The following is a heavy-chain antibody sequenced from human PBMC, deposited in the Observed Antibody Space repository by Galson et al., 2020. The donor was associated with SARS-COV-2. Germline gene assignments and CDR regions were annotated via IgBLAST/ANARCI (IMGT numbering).Heavy chain of an antibody. CDR2: IWYDGSNK. CDR1: GFPFSSYG. CDR3: ASSLTPYDAFDI. V-gene: IGHV3-33*01. J-gene: IGHJ3*02. Sequence: GESLKISCAASGFPFSSYGMHWVRQAPGKGLEWVAVIWYDGSNKYYADSVKGRFTISRDNSKNTLYLQMNSLRAEDTAVYYCASSLTPYDAFDIWGQGTMVTVSS. D-gene: IGHD1-20*01.